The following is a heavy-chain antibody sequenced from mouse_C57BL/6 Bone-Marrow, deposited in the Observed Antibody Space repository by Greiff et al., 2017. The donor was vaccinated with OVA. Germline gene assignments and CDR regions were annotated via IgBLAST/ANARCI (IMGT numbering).Heavy chain of an antibody. J-gene: IGHJ1*03. V-gene: IGHV1-7*01. Sequence: QVQLQQSGAELAKPGASVKLSCKASGYTFTSYWMHWVKQRPGQGLEWIGYINPSSGYTKYNQKFKDKATLTADKSSSTAYMQLSSLTYEDSAVYYCARSPIYYYGSSHVQYFDVWGTGTTVTVSS. CDR3: ARSPIYYYGSSHVQYFDV. CDR2: INPSSGYT. D-gene: IGHD1-1*01. CDR1: GYTFTSYW.